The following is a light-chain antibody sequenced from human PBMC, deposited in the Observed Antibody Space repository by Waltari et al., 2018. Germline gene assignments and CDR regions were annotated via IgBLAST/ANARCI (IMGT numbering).Light chain of an antibody. Sequence: EIVLTQSPGTLSLSPGDTATLSCRASQSVTGNFLAWYQQKPGQTPRLLIFGASNRATGIPDRFRCSGSGPYFTLTISRLEPEDFALYFCQQYSSSPAITFAQGTRLEIK. J-gene: IGKJ5*01. CDR1: QSVTGNF. CDR2: GAS. V-gene: IGKV3-20*01. CDR3: QQYSSSPAIT.